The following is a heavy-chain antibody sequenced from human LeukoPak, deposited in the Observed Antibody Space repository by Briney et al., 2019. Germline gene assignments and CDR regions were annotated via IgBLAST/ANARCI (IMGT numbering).Heavy chain of an antibody. J-gene: IGHJ4*02. D-gene: IGHD5-12*01. CDR3: STGEVAGRVAYFDY. CDR1: GYTLTGLS. V-gene: IGHV1-24*01. Sequence: EASVKVSCKVSGYTLTGLSIHWVRQAPGKGLEWMGGFDTEDGETIYARKFQGRVTMTEDTSTDTAYMELSSLRSEDTAVYYCSTGEVAGRVAYFDYWGQGTLVTVSS. CDR2: FDTEDGET.